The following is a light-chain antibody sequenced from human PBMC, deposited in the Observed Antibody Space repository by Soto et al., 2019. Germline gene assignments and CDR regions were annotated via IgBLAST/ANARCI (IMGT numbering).Light chain of an antibody. Sequence: DIQMTQSPSSLSTTVGDRVTITCRASQRIATYLNWYQHKPGRAPNLLIYGGSTLQSGVPSRFSGSGSGTDFARTISSLQPEDFATYYCQQSYSIPYTFGQGTKLEI. CDR1: QRIATY. J-gene: IGKJ2*01. CDR2: GGS. V-gene: IGKV1-39*01. CDR3: QQSYSIPYT.